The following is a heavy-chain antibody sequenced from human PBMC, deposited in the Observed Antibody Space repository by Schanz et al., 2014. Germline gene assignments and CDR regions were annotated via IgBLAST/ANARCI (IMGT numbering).Heavy chain of an antibody. CDR2: IKSDGSST. CDR3: ARKMKLGVYGGKGHDSLDI. J-gene: IGHJ3*02. V-gene: IGHV3-74*02. CDR1: GFTFSSYW. D-gene: IGHD4-17*01. Sequence: EVQLVESGGGLAQPGGSLRLSCAASGFTFSSYWMHWVRQVPGKGLVWVSRIKSDGSSTSYADSVKGRFTISRDNAKNTLYLQMNTLRAEDTAVYYCARKMKLGVYGGKGHDSLDIWGQGTMVTVSS.